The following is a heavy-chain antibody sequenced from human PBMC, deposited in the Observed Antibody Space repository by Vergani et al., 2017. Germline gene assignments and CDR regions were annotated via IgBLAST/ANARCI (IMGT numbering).Heavy chain of an antibody. V-gene: IGHV1-2*02. CDR2: INPNSGGT. CDR3: AREFPDWDTRGCFDY. D-gene: IGHD1/OR15-1a*01. CDR1: GYTFTGYY. J-gene: IGHJ4*02. Sequence: QVQLVQSGAEVKKPGASVKVSCKASGYTFTGYYMHWVRQAPGQGLEWMGWINPNSGGTNYAQKFQGRVTMTRDTSISTDSMELSRLRSDDTAVYYCAREFPDWDTRGCFDYWGQGTLVTVSS.